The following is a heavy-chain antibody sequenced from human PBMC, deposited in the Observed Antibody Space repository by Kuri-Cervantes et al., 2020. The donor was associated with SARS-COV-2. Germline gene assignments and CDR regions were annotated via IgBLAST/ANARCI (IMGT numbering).Heavy chain of an antibody. CDR2: ISYDGSNK. J-gene: IGHJ6*02. V-gene: IGHV3-30-3*01. CDR1: GFSFSNYA. Sequence: GESLKISCAASGFSFSNYAMHWVRQAPGKGLEWVAVISYDGSNKYYADSVKGRFTISRDNSRSTLYLQMNSLRAEDTAVYYCARGMVRGLIQSYYYGMDVWGQGTTVTVSS. CDR3: ARGMVRGLIQSYYYGMDV. D-gene: IGHD3-10*01.